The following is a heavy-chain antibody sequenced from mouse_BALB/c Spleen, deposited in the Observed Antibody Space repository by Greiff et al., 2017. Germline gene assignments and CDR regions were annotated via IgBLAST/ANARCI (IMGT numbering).Heavy chain of an antibody. D-gene: IGHD2-3*01. Sequence: EVQLVESGPGLVKPSQSLSLTCTVTGYSITSDYAWNWIRQFPGNKLEWMGYISYSGSTSYNPSIKSRISITRDTSKNQFFLQLNSVTTEDTATYYCARWGFDGYYDYWGQGTTLTVSS. J-gene: IGHJ2*01. CDR2: ISYSGST. CDR1: GYSITSDYA. CDR3: ARWGFDGYYDY. V-gene: IGHV3-2*02.